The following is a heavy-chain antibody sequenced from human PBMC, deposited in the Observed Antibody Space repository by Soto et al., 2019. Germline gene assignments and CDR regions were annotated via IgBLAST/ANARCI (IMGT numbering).Heavy chain of an antibody. Sequence: GASVKVSCKASGGTFSSYAISWVRQAPGQGLEWMGGIIPIFGTANYAQKFQGRVTITADESTSTAYMELSSLRSEDTAVYYCALRGLGSSYSSSSGGMDVWGQGTTVTVSS. CDR2: IIPIFGTA. D-gene: IGHD6-6*01. CDR3: ALRGLGSSYSSSSGGMDV. V-gene: IGHV1-69*13. CDR1: GGTFSSYA. J-gene: IGHJ6*02.